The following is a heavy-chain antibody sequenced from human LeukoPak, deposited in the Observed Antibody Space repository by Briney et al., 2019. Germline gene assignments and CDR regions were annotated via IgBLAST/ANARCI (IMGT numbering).Heavy chain of an antibody. J-gene: IGHJ4*02. Sequence: GGSLRLSCAASGFTFRIYWMTWVRQAPGKGLEWVANIKPDGSEKYYVDSVKGRFTVSRDNAKNSLDLQMNSLRAEDTAVYYCATDQMRCGYSDSSCIEHWGQGILVTVSS. V-gene: IGHV3-7*01. D-gene: IGHD5-12*01. CDR1: GFTFRIYW. CDR2: IKPDGSEK. CDR3: ATDQMRCGYSDSSCIEH.